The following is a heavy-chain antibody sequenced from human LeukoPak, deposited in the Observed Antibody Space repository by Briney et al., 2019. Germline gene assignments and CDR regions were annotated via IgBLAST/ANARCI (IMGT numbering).Heavy chain of an antibody. J-gene: IGHJ1*01. D-gene: IGHD3-22*01. Sequence: PGRSLRLSCAASGFTFSSYAMHWFRQAPGKGLEWVAVISYDGSNKYYADSVKGRFTISRDNSKNTLYLQMNSLRAEDTGVYYCARAPSEIGGYYPEYFRHWGQGTLVTVSS. CDR1: GFTFSSYA. V-gene: IGHV3-30*04. CDR3: ARAPSEIGGYYPEYFRH. CDR2: ISYDGSNK.